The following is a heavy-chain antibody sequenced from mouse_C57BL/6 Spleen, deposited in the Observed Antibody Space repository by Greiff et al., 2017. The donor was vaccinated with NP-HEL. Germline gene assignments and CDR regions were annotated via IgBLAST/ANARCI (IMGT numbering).Heavy chain of an antibody. V-gene: IGHV1-7*01. CDR2: INPSSGYT. CDR3: AREEESTMVTTRDAY. D-gene: IGHD2-2*01. CDR1: GYTFTSYW. J-gene: IGHJ3*01. Sequence: QVQLQQSGAELAKPGASVKLSCKASGYTFTSYWMHWVKQRPGQGLEWIGYINPSSGYTKYNQKFKDKATLTADKSSSTAYMQLSSLTYEDSAVYCCAREEESTMVTTRDAYWGQGTLGTVSA.